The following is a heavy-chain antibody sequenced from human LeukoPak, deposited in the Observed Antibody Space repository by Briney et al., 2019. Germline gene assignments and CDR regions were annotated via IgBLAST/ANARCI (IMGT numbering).Heavy chain of an antibody. V-gene: IGHV1-69*13. CDR1: GGTFSSYA. D-gene: IGHD6-13*01. J-gene: IGHJ4*02. Sequence: ASVKVSCKASGGTFSSYAISWVRQAPGQGLEWVGGIIPIFGTANYAQKFQGRVTITADESTSTAYMELSSLRSEDTAVYYCARYRASSSWYLHYFDYWGQGTLVTVSS. CDR3: ARYRASSSWYLHYFDY. CDR2: IIPIFGTA.